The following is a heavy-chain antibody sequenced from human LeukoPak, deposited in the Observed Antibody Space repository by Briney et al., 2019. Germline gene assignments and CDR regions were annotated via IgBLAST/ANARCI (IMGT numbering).Heavy chain of an antibody. CDR1: GGAITSGGYS. J-gene: IGHJ5*01. CDR2: IYDRGPA. D-gene: IGHD3-10*01. V-gene: IGHV4-30-2*01. Sequence: PSQTLSLTCTVSGGAITSGGYSWNWIRQPPGKGLEWIGCIYDRGPAYYNPSLKSRFTISVDRPKNQFFLNVTSLTAADTAVYYCARSRQASGSFGSWGQGTLVVVSS. CDR3: ARSRQASGSFGS.